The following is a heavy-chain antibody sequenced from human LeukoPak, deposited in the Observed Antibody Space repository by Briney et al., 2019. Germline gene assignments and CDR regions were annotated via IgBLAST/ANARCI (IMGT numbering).Heavy chain of an antibody. J-gene: IGHJ4*02. V-gene: IGHV4-59*01. Sequence: SETLSLTCTVSRGSISSYYWSWIRQPPGKGLEWIGYIYYSGSTNYNPSLKSRVTISVDTSKNQFSLKLSSVTAADTAVYYCARIPARSGAPIDYWGQGTLVTVSS. CDR2: IYYSGST. CDR1: RGSISSYY. CDR3: ARIPARSGAPIDY. D-gene: IGHD6-19*01.